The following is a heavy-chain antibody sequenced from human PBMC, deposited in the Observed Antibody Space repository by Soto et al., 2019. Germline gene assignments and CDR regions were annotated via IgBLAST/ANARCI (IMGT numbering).Heavy chain of an antibody. CDR1: GGSFSGYY. CDR3: ARGELRYFDWSRGYYYYGMDV. V-gene: IGHV4-34*01. CDR2: INHSGST. D-gene: IGHD3-9*01. J-gene: IGHJ6*02. Sequence: KSSETLSLTCAVYGGSFSGYYWSWIRQPPGKGLEWIGGINHSGSTNYNPSLKSRVTISVDTSKNQFSLKLSSVTAADTAVYYCARGELRYFDWSRGYYYYGMDVWGQGTTVTVSS.